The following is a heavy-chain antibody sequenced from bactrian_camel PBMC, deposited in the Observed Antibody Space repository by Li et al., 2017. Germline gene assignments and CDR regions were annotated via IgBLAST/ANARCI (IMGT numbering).Heavy chain of an antibody. CDR1: GIAYNSVC. D-gene: IGHD6*01. Sequence: HVQLVESGGGSVEAGGSLTLSCRATGIAYNSVCMGWFRQVPGKEREGVAIVYTGPTNTFYADSVKDRFTVSKDNAKITMYLQMNNLETEDTAMYYCAADCRTVGAGAGRADFGYWGQGTQVTVS. CDR2: VYTGPTNT. J-gene: IGHJ6*01. CDR3: AADCRTVGAGAGRADFGY. V-gene: IGHV3S1*01.